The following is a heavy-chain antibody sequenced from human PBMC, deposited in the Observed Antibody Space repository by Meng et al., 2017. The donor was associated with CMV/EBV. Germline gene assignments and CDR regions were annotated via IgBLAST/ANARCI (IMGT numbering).Heavy chain of an antibody. Sequence: GESLKISCAASGFTFSRYSMNWVRQAPGQGLEWVSSISSSSSYIYYADSVKGRFTISRDNAKNSLYLQMNSLRAEDTAVYYCASYHHSSSQWYFDYWGQGTLVTVSS. V-gene: IGHV3-21*01. CDR2: ISSSSSYI. J-gene: IGHJ4*02. D-gene: IGHD6-13*01. CDR1: GFTFSRYS. CDR3: ASYHHSSSQWYFDY.